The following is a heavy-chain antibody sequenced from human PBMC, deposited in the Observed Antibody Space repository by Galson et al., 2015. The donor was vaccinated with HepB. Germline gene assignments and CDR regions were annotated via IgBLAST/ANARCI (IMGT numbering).Heavy chain of an antibody. CDR1: GYSFTQYG. Sequence: SVKVSCKASGYSFTQYGISWVRQAPGQGREWMGWISGYNGRTKYAQNLQGRVTMTTDTSTSTAYMELRSLRSDDTVVYYCARQWIQWERFYNSHYYMDGWGKGTTVTVSS. CDR2: ISGYNGRT. J-gene: IGHJ6*03. CDR3: ARQWIQWERFYNSHYYMDG. D-gene: IGHD5-24*01. V-gene: IGHV1-18*01.